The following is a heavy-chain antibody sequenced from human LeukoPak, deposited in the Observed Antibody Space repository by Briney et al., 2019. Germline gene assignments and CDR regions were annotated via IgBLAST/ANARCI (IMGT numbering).Heavy chain of an antibody. CDR1: GYTFTSYD. CDR3: ARSRTVTTGGYFDY. Sequence: ASVKVSCKASGYTFTSYDINWVRQATGQGLEWMGWMNPSSGNTGYAQKFQGRVTMTRNTSISTAYMELSSLRSEDTAVYYCARSRTVTTGGYFDYWGQGTLVTVSS. CDR2: MNPSSGNT. J-gene: IGHJ4*02. V-gene: IGHV1-8*01. D-gene: IGHD4-17*01.